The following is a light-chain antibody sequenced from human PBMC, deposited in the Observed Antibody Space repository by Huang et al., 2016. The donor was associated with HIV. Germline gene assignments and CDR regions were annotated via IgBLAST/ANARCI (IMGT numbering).Light chain of an antibody. Sequence: EIVLTQSPATLSLSPGERANLSCRASQSVSSYLAWYQQKPGQAPRLLIYDASHRATGIPARFSGSGSGTDFTLTISSLEPEDFAVYYCQQRSNWSWTFGQGTKVEIK. CDR2: DAS. CDR3: QQRSNWSWT. CDR1: QSVSSY. J-gene: IGKJ1*01. V-gene: IGKV3-11*01.